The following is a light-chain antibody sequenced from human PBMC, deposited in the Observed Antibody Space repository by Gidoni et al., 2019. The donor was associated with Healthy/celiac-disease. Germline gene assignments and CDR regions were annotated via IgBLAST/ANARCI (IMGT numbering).Light chain of an antibody. CDR3: QQRSNWPPKT. J-gene: IGKJ2*01. Sequence: ELTQSPATLSLSPGERATLSCRASQSVSSYLAWYQQKPGQAPRLLIYDTSNRATGIPARFSGSGSGTDFTLTISSLEPEDFAVYYCQQRSNWPPKTFGQGTKLEIK. CDR2: DTS. V-gene: IGKV3-11*01. CDR1: QSVSSY.